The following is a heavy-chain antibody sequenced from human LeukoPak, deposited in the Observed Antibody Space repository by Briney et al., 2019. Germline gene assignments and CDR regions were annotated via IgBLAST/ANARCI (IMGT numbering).Heavy chain of an antibody. J-gene: IGHJ4*02. CDR2: IHDSGST. Sequence: SETLSLTCTVSGGSINNYYWRWIRQSPEKGLEWIGHIHDSGSTNYNPSLKSRVTISVDTSKNQFSLKRSSVTAADTAVYYCVRLDAAAGRYLQFYYWGQGTLVTVSS. CDR3: VRLDAAAGRYLQFYY. D-gene: IGHD5-24*01. CDR1: GGSINNYY. V-gene: IGHV4-59*08.